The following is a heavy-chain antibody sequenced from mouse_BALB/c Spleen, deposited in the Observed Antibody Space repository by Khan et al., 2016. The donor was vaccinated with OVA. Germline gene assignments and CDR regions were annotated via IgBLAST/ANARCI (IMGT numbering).Heavy chain of an antibody. D-gene: IGHD2-14*01. CDR3: ARVGYSGTMDY. J-gene: IGHJ4*01. CDR2: INTYTGEP. Sequence: QIQLVQSGPELKKPGETVKISCKASGYTFTNYGMNWVKPAPGKGLKWMGFINTYTGEPTYADDFKGRFAFSLETSASTAYLQINNLKNEDTSTYFCARVGYSGTMDYWGQGTSVTVSS. V-gene: IGHV9-3-1*01. CDR1: GYTFTNYG.